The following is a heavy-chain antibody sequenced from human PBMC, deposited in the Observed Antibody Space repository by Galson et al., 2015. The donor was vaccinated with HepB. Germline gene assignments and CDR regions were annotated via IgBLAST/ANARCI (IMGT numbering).Heavy chain of an antibody. CDR2: ISYDGSNK. CDR1: GFTFSSYA. V-gene: IGHV3-30-3*01. Sequence: SLRLSCAASGFTFSSYAMHWVRQAPGKGLEWVAVISYDGSNKYYADSVKGRFTISRDNSKNTLYLQMNSLRAEDTAVYYCARETYSSGWAYCDFCGQGTLVTAPS. D-gene: IGHD6-19*01. J-gene: IGHJ4*02. CDR3: ARETYSSGWAYCDF.